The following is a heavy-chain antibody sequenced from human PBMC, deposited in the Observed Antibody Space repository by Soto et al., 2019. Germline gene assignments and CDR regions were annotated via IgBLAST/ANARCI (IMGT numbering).Heavy chain of an antibody. CDR3: ARVTHYEFSLPDPYYYAMDV. CDR1: GYTFTSYC. Sequence: ASVKVSCKASGYTFTSYCMHWVRQAPGQGLEWMGIINPSGGSTSYAQKFQGRVTMTRDTSTSTVYMELSSLRSEDTAVYYCARVTHYEFSLPDPYYYAMDVWGQGTMVTVSS. D-gene: IGHD3-22*01. CDR2: INPSGGST. V-gene: IGHV1-46*01. J-gene: IGHJ6*02.